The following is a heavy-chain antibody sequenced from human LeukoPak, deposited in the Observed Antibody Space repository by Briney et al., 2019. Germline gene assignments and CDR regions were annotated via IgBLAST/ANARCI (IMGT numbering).Heavy chain of an antibody. D-gene: IGHD1-14*01. J-gene: IGHJ4*02. V-gene: IGHV3-30-3*01. CDR2: ISYDGSNK. CDR3: ASSRRRYYLNY. CDR1: GFTFSSYA. Sequence: GGSLRLSCAASGFTFSSYAMRWVRQAPGKGLEWVAVISYDGSNKYYADSVEGRFTISRDNSMNTLYLQINSLGAEDTAVYYCASSRRRYYLNYWGQGTLVTVSS.